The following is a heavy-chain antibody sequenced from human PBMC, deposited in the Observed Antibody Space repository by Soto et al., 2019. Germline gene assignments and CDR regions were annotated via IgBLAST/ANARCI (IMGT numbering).Heavy chain of an antibody. D-gene: IGHD3-3*01. J-gene: IGHJ6*03. CDR1: GYTLTKLS. V-gene: IGHV1-24*01. CDR2: FDPEDGET. Sequence: ASVKVSCKVSGYTLTKLSMHWVRQAPGKGLEWMGSFDPEDGETIYAQKFQGRVTMTEDTSTDTAYMELSSLRSEDTAVYYCATRPITIFGVVPDNYMDVCGTGPTVTVAS. CDR3: ATRPITIFGVVPDNYMDV.